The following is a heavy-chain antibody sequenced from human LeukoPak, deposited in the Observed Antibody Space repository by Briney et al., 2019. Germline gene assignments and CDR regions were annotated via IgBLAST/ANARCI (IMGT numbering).Heavy chain of an antibody. J-gene: IGHJ6*02. V-gene: IGHV1-18*01. Sequence: ASVKVSCKASGYTFTSYGISWVRQAPGQGLEWMGWISAYNGNTNYAQKLQGRVTMTTDTSTSTAHMELRSLRSDDTAVYYCARDQWAYGMDVWGQGTTVTVSS. CDR2: ISAYNGNT. CDR3: ARDQWAYGMDV. D-gene: IGHD2-8*01. CDR1: GYTFTSYG.